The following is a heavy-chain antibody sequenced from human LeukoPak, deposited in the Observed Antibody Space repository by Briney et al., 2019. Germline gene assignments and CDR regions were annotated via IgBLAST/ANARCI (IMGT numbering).Heavy chain of an antibody. CDR3: AHSDLAAAGTAGFDY. CDR1: GFSLSTSGGG. Sequence: SGPTLVNPTQTLTLTCTFSGFSLSTSGGGVGWIRQPLGKALEWLALIYCDDDKRYSPSLKSRLTITKDTSKNQVVLTMTNMDPVDTATYYCAHSDLAAAGTAGFDYWGQGTLVTVSS. V-gene: IGHV2-5*02. D-gene: IGHD6-13*01. J-gene: IGHJ4*02. CDR2: IYCDDDK.